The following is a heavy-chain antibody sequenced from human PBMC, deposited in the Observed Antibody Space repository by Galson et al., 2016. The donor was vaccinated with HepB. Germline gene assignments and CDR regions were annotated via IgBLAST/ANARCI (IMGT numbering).Heavy chain of an antibody. V-gene: IGHV3-30*03. CDR3: ARDAKDNSSLGDYGDNFDD. Sequence: SLRLSCAASGFSFSNYALHWVRQAPGKGLEWVAVVSSDGNTHFYGDAVKGRFTISRDNSKKTLFLHMNELRPDDTAVYYCARDAKDNSSLGDYGDNFDDWGQGSLVTVSS. CDR2: VSSDGNTH. D-gene: IGHD4-17*01. CDR1: GFSFSNYA. J-gene: IGHJ4*02.